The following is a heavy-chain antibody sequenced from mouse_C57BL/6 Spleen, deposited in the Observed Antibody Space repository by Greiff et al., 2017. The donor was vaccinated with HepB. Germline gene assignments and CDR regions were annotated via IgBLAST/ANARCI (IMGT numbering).Heavy chain of an antibody. D-gene: IGHD1-1*01. V-gene: IGHV7-3*01. CDR2: IRHKANGYTT. Sequence: VKLMESGGGLVQPGGSLSLSCAASGFTFTDYYLSWVRQPPGKALEWLGFIRHKANGYTTEYRASVKGRFTISRANSRSILYLQMNALTAEVSPTYYCARYNFYGSSYGYAMDYWGQGTSVTVSS. CDR3: ARYNFYGSSYGYAMDY. J-gene: IGHJ4*01. CDR1: GFTFTDYY.